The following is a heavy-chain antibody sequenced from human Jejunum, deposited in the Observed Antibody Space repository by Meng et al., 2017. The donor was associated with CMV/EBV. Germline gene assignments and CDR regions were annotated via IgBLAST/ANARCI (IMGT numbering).Heavy chain of an antibody. J-gene: IGHJ6*02. D-gene: IGHD2-15*01. CDR2: MNPNNGNT. Sequence: NWVRQAPGQGLEWMGWMNPNNGNTGYAQKFQGRFTMTWNTSISTAYMELSSLRSEDTAIYYCASHRQFCSGGSCYSLGYYYGMDVWGQGTTGTVSS. V-gene: IGHV1-8*01. CDR3: ASHRQFCSGGSCYSLGYYYGMDV.